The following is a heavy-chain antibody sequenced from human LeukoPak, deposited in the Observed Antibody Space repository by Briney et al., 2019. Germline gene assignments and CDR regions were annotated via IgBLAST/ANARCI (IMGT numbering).Heavy chain of an antibody. CDR3: ARSFSSTSCCAADY. CDR1: GFTFSSYS. CDR2: ISSSSYI. Sequence: IPGGSLRLSCAASGFTFSSYSMNWVRQAPGKGLEWVSSISSSSYIYYADSVKGRFTISRDNAKNSLYLQMNSLRAEDTAVYYCARSFSSTSCCAADYWGQGTLVTVSS. J-gene: IGHJ4*02. D-gene: IGHD2-2*01. V-gene: IGHV3-21*01.